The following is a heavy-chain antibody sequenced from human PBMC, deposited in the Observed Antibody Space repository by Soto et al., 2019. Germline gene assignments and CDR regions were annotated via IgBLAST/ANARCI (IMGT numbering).Heavy chain of an antibody. D-gene: IGHD2-2*01. CDR1: GGSISSGGYY. CDR3: ARGFRDCSSTSCYAGYYYYYMDV. V-gene: IGHV4-31*03. Sequence: PSETLSLTCTVSGGSISSGGYYWSWIRQHPGKGLEWIGYIYYSGSTYYNPSLKSRVTISVDTSKNQFSLKLSSVTAADTAVYYYARGFRDCSSTSCYAGYYYYYMDVWGKGTTVTVSS. CDR2: IYYSGST. J-gene: IGHJ6*03.